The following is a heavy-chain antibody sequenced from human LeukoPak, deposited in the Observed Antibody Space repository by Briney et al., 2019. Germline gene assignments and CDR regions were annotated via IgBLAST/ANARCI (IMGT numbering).Heavy chain of an antibody. V-gene: IGHV3-43D*03. D-gene: IGHD5-18*01. Sequence: GGSLRLSCAASGFTFDDYAMHWVRQAPGKGLEWVSLISWDGGSTYYADSVKGRFTISRDNSKNSLYLQMNSLRAEDTALYYCAKDMGSGYSYGYRRRAPMDYWGQGTLVTVSS. CDR2: ISWDGGST. J-gene: IGHJ4*02. CDR1: GFTFDDYA. CDR3: AKDMGSGYSYGYRRRAPMDY.